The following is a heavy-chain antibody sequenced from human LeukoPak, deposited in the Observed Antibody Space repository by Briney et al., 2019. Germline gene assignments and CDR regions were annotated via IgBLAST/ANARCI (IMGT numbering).Heavy chain of an antibody. V-gene: IGHV4-34*01. D-gene: IGHD5-24*01. Sequence: SETLSLTCAVDGGSLSGFYWSWIRQPPGKGLEWIGEIAQSGRTNYNPSLKNRVTISIDTSKKQFSLKLSSVTAADTAVYYCARGRVKPRWLQLLDYWGQGTLVTVSS. CDR2: IAQSGRT. CDR3: ARGRVKPRWLQLLDY. J-gene: IGHJ4*02. CDR1: GGSLSGFY.